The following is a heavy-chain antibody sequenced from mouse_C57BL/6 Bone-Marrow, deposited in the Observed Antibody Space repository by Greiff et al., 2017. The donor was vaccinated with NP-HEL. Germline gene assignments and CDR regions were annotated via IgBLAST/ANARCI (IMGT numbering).Heavy chain of an antibody. J-gene: IGHJ2*01. D-gene: IGHD1-1*01. Sequence: EVKLLESGPGLGKPSQSRSLTCSVTGYSITSGYYWNWIRQFPGNKLEWMGYISYDGSNNYNPSLKNRISITRDTSKNQFFLKLNSVTTEDTATYYCARVELRYYFDYWGQGTTLTVSS. CDR2: ISYDGSN. CDR3: ARVELRYYFDY. V-gene: IGHV3-6*01. CDR1: GYSITSGYY.